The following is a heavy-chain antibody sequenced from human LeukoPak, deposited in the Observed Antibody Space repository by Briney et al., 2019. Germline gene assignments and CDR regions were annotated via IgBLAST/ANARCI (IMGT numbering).Heavy chain of an antibody. D-gene: IGHD2-8*01. V-gene: IGHV3-21*01. CDR2: ISSSSIYR. Sequence: GGSLRLSCAASGLTFSSYSMNWVRQAPGKGLEWVSSISSSSIYRYYADSVKGRFTISRDNAKNSLYLQMNSLRAEDTAVYYCARASYCTNGVCSNWFDPWGQGTLVTVSS. CDR3: ARASYCTNGVCSNWFDP. J-gene: IGHJ5*02. CDR1: GLTFSSYS.